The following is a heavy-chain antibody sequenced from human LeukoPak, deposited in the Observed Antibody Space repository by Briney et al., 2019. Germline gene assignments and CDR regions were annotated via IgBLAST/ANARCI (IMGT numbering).Heavy chain of an antibody. CDR2: IHYTGST. CDR3: ARGGYYGSGNDFRFDP. Sequence: SETLSLTCTVSGGSISSYYWSWIRQSPGKGLECIGYIHYTGSTNYNPSLKSRVTISVETFKNQLSLKLKSVTAADTAVYYCARGGYYGSGNDFRFDPWGQGTLVTVSS. J-gene: IGHJ5*02. CDR1: GGSISSYY. V-gene: IGHV4-59*01. D-gene: IGHD3-10*01.